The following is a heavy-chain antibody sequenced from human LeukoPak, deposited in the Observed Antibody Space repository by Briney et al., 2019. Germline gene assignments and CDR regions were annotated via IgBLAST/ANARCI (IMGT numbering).Heavy chain of an antibody. CDR1: GFTVSNNY. J-gene: IGHJ4*02. D-gene: IGHD6-13*01. Sequence: PGGSLRLSCTASGFTVSNNYMNWVRQAPGKGLEWVALIYSGGTTNYADSVKSRFTISRDNSKNTLYLQMTNVRVEDTAVYYCARDPPGIAASVSGGWGQGTLVTVSS. CDR3: ARDPPGIAASVSGG. V-gene: IGHV3-53*01. CDR2: IYSGGTT.